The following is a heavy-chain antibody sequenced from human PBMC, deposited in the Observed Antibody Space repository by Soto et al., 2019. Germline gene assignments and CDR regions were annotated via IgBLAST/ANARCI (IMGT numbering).Heavy chain of an antibody. V-gene: IGHV3-23*01. D-gene: IGHD4-4*01. CDR2: ISGSGGST. CDR3: ASRYSTLHSTYFDN. CDR1: GFTFSSYA. J-gene: IGHJ4*02. Sequence: PGGSIRLSCAASGFTFSSYAMSWVRQAPGKGLEWVSAISGSGGSTYYADSVKGRFTISRANSKNTLYLQMNSLRAEDTAGYYCASRYSTLHSTYFDNWGQGPPMTVSS.